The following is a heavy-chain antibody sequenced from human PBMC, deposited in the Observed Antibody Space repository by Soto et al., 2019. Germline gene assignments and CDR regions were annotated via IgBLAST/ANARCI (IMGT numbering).Heavy chain of an antibody. CDR3: ARSIAARAFYYYYGMDV. CDR2: ISAYNGNT. Sequence: ASVKVSCKASGYTFTSYGISRVRQAPGQGLEWMGWISAYNGNTNYAQKLQGRVTMTTDTSTSTAYMELRSLRSDDTAVYYCARSIAARAFYYYYGMDVWGQGITVTVSS. D-gene: IGHD6-6*01. CDR1: GYTFTSYG. V-gene: IGHV1-18*04. J-gene: IGHJ6*02.